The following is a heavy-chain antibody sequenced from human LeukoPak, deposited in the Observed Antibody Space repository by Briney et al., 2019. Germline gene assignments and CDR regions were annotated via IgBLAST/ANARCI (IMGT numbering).Heavy chain of an antibody. CDR1: GGSIKSYY. V-gene: IGHV4-59*01. CDR2: LSYSGST. Sequence: SETLSLTWTVDGGSIKSYYWHWIRQPPGKGLEWIGYLSYSGSTNYNPSLKSRVTISIDTSKNQFSLKLSSVTAADTAVYHCARSGGYSGYDDAYWGQGTLVTVSS. CDR3: ARSGGYSGYDDAY. J-gene: IGHJ4*02. D-gene: IGHD5-12*01.